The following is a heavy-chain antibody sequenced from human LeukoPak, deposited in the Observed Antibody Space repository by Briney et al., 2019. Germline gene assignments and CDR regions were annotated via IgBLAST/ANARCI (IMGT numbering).Heavy chain of an antibody. V-gene: IGHV4-59*01. Sequence: PSETLSLTCTVSGGSISSYYWSWIRQPPGEGLEWIGYVYYSGSTNYNPSLKSRVTISVDTSKNQFSLKLSSVTAADTAVYYCARESPTYYYDTSGPGFDYWGQGTLVTVSS. J-gene: IGHJ4*02. CDR1: GGSISSYY. D-gene: IGHD3-22*01. CDR2: VYYSGST. CDR3: ARESPTYYYDTSGPGFDY.